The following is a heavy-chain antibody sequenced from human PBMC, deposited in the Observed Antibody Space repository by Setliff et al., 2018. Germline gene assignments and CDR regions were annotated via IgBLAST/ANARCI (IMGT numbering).Heavy chain of an antibody. V-gene: IGHV4-59*01. D-gene: IGHD3-16*01. CDR1: GGSINSYY. J-gene: IGHJ3*02. Sequence: PSETLSLTCIVSGGSINSYYWNWIRQPPGKGLEWIGYIYYSGNSNYDTNYNPSLKSRVTILSDTSKNQFSLILSSVTAADTAVYYCARDPGGRVGTWGLYLDAFDIWGQGTMVTVSS. CDR2: IYYSGNSNYDT. CDR3: ARDPGGRVGTWGLYLDAFDI.